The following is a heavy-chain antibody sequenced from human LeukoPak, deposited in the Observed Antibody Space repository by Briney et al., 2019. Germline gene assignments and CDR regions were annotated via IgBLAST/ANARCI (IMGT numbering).Heavy chain of an antibody. J-gene: IGHJ4*02. CDR1: GFTFSSYG. CDR2: ISGSGDNT. Sequence: GGSLRLSCAASGFTFSSYGMHRVRQAPGKGLEWVSAISGSGDNTYYADSVKGRFTVSRDNSKNTLYVQMKSLRAEDTAVYYCAKDFVVVPGNVNYFDYWGQGTLVTVSS. D-gene: IGHD2-21*02. CDR3: AKDFVVVPGNVNYFDY. V-gene: IGHV3-23*01.